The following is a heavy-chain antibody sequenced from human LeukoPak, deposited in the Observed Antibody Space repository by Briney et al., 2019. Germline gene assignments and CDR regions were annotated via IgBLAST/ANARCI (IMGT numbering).Heavy chain of an antibody. Sequence: GGSLRLSCAASGFTFNRYWMQWVRQAPGKGLVWVSHITSDGSSISYADSVKGRFTTSRDNAKSTLYLQMNSLRAEDTAVYYCVRDDYGVDYWGQGTLVTVSS. V-gene: IGHV3-74*01. CDR2: ITSDGSSI. CDR3: VRDDYGVDY. D-gene: IGHD4/OR15-4a*01. J-gene: IGHJ4*02. CDR1: GFTFNRYW.